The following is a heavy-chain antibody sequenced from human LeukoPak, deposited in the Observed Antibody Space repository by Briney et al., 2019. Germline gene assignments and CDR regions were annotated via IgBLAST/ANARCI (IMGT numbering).Heavy chain of an antibody. Sequence: SVKVSCKASGYTFTSYAMNWVRQAPGQGLEWMGGIIPIFGTANYAQKFQGRVTITTDESTSTAYMELSSLRSEDTAVYYCARDLGVIAARPRNSGSIGFAYWGQGTLVTVSS. CDR1: GYTFTSYA. J-gene: IGHJ4*02. D-gene: IGHD6-6*01. CDR3: ARDLGVIAARPRNSGSIGFAY. V-gene: IGHV1-69*05. CDR2: IIPIFGTA.